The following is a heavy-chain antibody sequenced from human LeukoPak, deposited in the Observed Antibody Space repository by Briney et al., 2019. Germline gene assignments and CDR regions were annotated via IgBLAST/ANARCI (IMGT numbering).Heavy chain of an antibody. CDR1: GFTFSSYS. CDR2: ISSSSSYI. V-gene: IGHV3-21*01. CDR3: ARDRVITFGGVIDPFDS. D-gene: IGHD3-16*02. J-gene: IGHJ5*01. Sequence: GVSLRLSCAASGFTFSSYSMNWVRQAPGKGLEWVSSISSSSSYIYYADSVKGRFTISRDNAKNSLYLQMNSLRAEDTAVYYCARDRVITFGGVIDPFDSWGQGTLVTVSS.